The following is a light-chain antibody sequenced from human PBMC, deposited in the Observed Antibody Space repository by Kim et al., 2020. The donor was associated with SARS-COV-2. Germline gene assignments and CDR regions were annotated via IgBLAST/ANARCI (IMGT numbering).Light chain of an antibody. Sequence: EIVLTQSPGTLSLSPGERATLSCRASQSVSSSYLAWYQQKPGQAPRLLIYGASSRATGIPDRFSGSGSGTDFTLSINRLEPEDFAVYDCQQYGSSPDTFGGGTKVDIK. CDR2: GAS. V-gene: IGKV3-20*01. CDR3: QQYGSSPDT. CDR1: QSVSSSY. J-gene: IGKJ4*01.